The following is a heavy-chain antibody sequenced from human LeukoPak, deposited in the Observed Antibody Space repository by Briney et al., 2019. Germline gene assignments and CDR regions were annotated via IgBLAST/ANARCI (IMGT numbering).Heavy chain of an antibody. CDR1: GFTFDDYA. D-gene: IGHD1-26*01. CDR3: AKAPYSGSYSIVSWFDP. Sequence: GGSLRLSCAASGFTFDDYAMHWVRQAPGKGLEWVSLISGDGGSTYYADSVKGRFTISRDNSKNSLYLQMNRLRTEDTALYYCAKAPYSGSYSIVSWFDPWGQGTLVTVSS. J-gene: IGHJ5*02. V-gene: IGHV3-43*02. CDR2: ISGDGGST.